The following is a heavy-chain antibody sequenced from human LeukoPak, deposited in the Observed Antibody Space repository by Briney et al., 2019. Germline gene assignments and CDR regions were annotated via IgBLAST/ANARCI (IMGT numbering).Heavy chain of an antibody. CDR3: ARKAVTSSAFDY. J-gene: IGHJ4*02. D-gene: IGHD4-17*01. V-gene: IGHV4-59*08. CDR2: IYYSGST. Sequence: PSETLSLTCTVSGGSISSYYWSWIRQPPGKGWEGFGYIYYSGSTNYNPSLKSRVTISVDTSKNQFSLKLSSVTAADTAVYYCARKAVTSSAFDYWGQGTLVSVSS. CDR1: GGSISSYY.